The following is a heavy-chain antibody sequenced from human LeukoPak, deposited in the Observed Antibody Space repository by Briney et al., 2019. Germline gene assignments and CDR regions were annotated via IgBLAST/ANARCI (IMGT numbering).Heavy chain of an antibody. CDR3: ARDRAAGPYYFDY. D-gene: IGHD6-13*01. CDR2: ISAYNGNT. CDR1: GYTFTSYG. J-gene: IGHJ4*02. Sequence: ASLKVSCKASGYTFTSYGISWVRHAPGQGLEWMGWISAYNGNTNYAQKLQGRGTMTTDTSTSTAYMELRSLRSDDTAVYYCARDRAAGPYYFDYWGQGTLVTVSS. V-gene: IGHV1-18*01.